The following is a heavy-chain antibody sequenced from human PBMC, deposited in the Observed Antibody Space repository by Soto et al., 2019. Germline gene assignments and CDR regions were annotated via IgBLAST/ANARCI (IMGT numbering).Heavy chain of an antibody. CDR1: GFTFSSYA. CDR3: ARARYRSRWYGRIFDY. D-gene: IGHD6-19*01. V-gene: IGHV3-30-3*01. J-gene: IGHJ4*02. CDR2: ISYDGSNK. Sequence: PGGSLRLSCAASGFTFSSYAMHWVRQAPGKGLEWVAVISYDGSNKYYADSVKGRFTISRDNSKNTLYLQMNSLRAEDTAVYYCARARYRSRWYGRIFDYWGQGTLVTVSS.